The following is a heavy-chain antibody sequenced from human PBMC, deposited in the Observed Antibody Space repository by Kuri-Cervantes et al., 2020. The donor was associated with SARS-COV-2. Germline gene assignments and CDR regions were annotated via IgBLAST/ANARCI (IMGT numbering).Heavy chain of an antibody. Sequence: SVKVSCKASGGTFSSYAISWVRQAPGQGLEWMGGIIPIFGTANYAQKFQGRVTITADKSTSTAYMELRSLRSDDTAVYYCAREVSVGATYDAFDIWGQGTMVTVSS. CDR2: IIPIFGTA. J-gene: IGHJ3*02. D-gene: IGHD1-26*01. CDR3: AREVSVGATYDAFDI. CDR1: GGTFSSYA. V-gene: IGHV1-69*06.